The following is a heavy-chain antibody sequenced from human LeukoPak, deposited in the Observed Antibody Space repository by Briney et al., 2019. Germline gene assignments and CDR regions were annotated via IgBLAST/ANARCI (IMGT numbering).Heavy chain of an antibody. V-gene: IGHV4-39*07. J-gene: IGHJ4*02. CDR1: GRSISSSSYY. CDR2: IYYSGST. D-gene: IGHD6-6*01. Sequence: SETLSLTCTVSGRSISSSSYYWVWIRQPPGKGLASIRSIYYSGSTYYNQSLKSRVTISVDTSKNQFSLKLSSVTAADTAVYYCARESTAAPYYFDYWGQGTLVTVSS. CDR3: ARESTAAPYYFDY.